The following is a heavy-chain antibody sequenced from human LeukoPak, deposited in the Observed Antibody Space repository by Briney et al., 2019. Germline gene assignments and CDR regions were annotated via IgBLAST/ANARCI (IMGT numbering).Heavy chain of an antibody. Sequence: GGSLRLSCAASGFTLTSYSMNWVRQAPGKGLEWVSTISGGGGSTYYADSVKGRFTISRDNSKNTLYLQVNSLRAEDTAVYYCAKGGKWDVTPFDYWGQGTLVTVSS. CDR3: AKGGKWDVTPFDY. J-gene: IGHJ4*02. CDR2: ISGGGGST. V-gene: IGHV3-23*01. CDR1: GFTLTSYS. D-gene: IGHD1-26*01.